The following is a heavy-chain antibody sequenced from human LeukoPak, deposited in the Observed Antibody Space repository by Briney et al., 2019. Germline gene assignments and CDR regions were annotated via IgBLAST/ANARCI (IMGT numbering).Heavy chain of an antibody. J-gene: IGHJ6*02. V-gene: IGHV6-1*01. Sequence: SQTLSLTCAISGDSVSSNSATWTWIRQSPSRGLEWLGRTYYRSKWYNEYAESVKSRITINPDTSKNQFSLQVNSVTPDDTAVYYCARGYGGLDVWSQGTTVTVSS. CDR2: TYYRSKWYN. CDR3: ARGYGGLDV. CDR1: GDSVSSNSAT. D-gene: IGHD3-16*01.